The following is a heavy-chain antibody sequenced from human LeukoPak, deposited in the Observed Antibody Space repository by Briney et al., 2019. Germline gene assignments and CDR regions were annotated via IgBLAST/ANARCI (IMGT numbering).Heavy chain of an antibody. CDR3: ASGSGYSSSWVY. J-gene: IGHJ4*02. Sequence: SETLSLTCTVSGGSINNSYWTWIRQPPGKGLEWIGHIYYSGSTYYNPSLKSRVTISVDTSKNQFSLKLSSVTAADTAVYYCASGSGYSSSWVYWGQGTLVTVSS. CDR1: GGSINNSY. CDR2: IYYSGST. D-gene: IGHD6-13*01. V-gene: IGHV4-59*12.